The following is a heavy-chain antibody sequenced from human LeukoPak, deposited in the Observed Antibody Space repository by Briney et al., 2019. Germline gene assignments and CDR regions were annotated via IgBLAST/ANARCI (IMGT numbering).Heavy chain of an antibody. CDR2: VRTTAEGETT. D-gene: IGHD4-11*01. Sequence: GGSLRLSCEGSGFNFIDAWMSWIRQAPGKGLEWVGRVRTTAEGETTDYAARVRGRFIISRDDSKNMVFLQMNRLEPEDTAIYYCTAGLGKTDDDSWGQGTLVTVSS. J-gene: IGHJ4*02. CDR3: TAGLGKTDDDS. CDR1: GFNFIDAW. V-gene: IGHV3-15*01.